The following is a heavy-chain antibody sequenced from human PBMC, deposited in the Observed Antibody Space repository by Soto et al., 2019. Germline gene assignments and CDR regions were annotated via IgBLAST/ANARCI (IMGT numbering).Heavy chain of an antibody. Sequence: EVQLVESGGGLVQPGGSLRLSCAASTLTFSNHWMSWVRQAPGKGLEWVANINQGGSAKYYLDSVKGRFTISRDNAKNSLDLQMNSLRAEDTAVYYCARIYCSTTSCYIDYWGQGTLVTVSS. J-gene: IGHJ4*02. CDR3: ARIYCSTTSCYIDY. CDR1: TLTFSNHW. CDR2: INQGGSAK. V-gene: IGHV3-7*01. D-gene: IGHD2-2*02.